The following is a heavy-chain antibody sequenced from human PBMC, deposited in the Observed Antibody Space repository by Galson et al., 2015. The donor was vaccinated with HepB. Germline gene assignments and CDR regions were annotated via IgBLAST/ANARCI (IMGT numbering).Heavy chain of an antibody. CDR3: ARAVVGGPRKEPGNEYYFDY. D-gene: IGHD2-21*01. CDR2: IYYSGST. J-gene: IGHJ4*02. V-gene: IGHV4-59*01. Sequence: QVQLQESGSGLVKPSETLSLTCTVSGGSISSYYWSWIRQPPGKGLEWIGYIYYSGSTNYNPSLKSRVTISVDTSKNQFSLKLSSVTAADTAVYYCARAVVGGPRKEPGNEYYFDYWGQGTLVTVSS. CDR1: GGSISSYY.